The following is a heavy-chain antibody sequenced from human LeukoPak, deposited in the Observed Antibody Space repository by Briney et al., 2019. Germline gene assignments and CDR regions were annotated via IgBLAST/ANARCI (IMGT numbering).Heavy chain of an antibody. J-gene: IGHJ6*02. V-gene: IGHV3-23*01. CDR2: ISGSGGST. CDR1: GFTFSSYA. CDR3: ANYGSGSYYYYGMDV. Sequence: GGSLRLSCAASGFTFSSYAMSWVRQVPGKGLEWVSAISGSGGSTYYADSVKGRFTISRDSSKNTLYLQMNSLRAEDTAVYYCANYGSGSYYYYGMDVWGQGTTVTVSS. D-gene: IGHD3-10*01.